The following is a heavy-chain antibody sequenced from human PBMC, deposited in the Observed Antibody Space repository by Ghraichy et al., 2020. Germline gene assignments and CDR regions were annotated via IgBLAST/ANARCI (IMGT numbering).Heavy chain of an antibody. J-gene: IGHJ6*02. CDR1: GDSLSSNSAA. Sequence: SQTLSLTCAVSGDSLSSNSAAWNWIRQSPSRGLEWLGRTYYRSKWYNDYAVSVKSRITINPDTSKNQFSLQLNSVTPEDTAVYYCARGGGYCSGGSCYSHYYYAMDVWGQGTTVTVSS. D-gene: IGHD2-15*01. V-gene: IGHV6-1*01. CDR3: ARGGGYCSGGSCYSHYYYAMDV. CDR2: TYYRSKWYN.